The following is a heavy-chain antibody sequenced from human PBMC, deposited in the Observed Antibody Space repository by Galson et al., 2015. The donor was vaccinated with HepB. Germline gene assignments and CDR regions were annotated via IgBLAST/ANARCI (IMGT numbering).Heavy chain of an antibody. V-gene: IGHV3-30*18. D-gene: IGHD5-24*01. CDR1: GFTFSSYG. CDR3: AKDRLFGRDGYNSVSYYGMDV. Sequence: SLRLSCAASGFTFSSYGMHWVRQAPGKGLEWVAVISYDGSNKYYADSVKGRFTISRDNSKNTLYLQMNSLRAEDTAVYYCAKDRLFGRDGYNSVSYYGMDVWGQGTTVTVSS. J-gene: IGHJ6*02. CDR2: ISYDGSNK.